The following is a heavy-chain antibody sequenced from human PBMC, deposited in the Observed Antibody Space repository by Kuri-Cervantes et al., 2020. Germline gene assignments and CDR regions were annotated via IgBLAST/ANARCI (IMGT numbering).Heavy chain of an antibody. Sequence: GSLRLSCTVSGDSISPYYWSWIRQPPGRGLEWIANIYYSGSTNYNPSLKSRVTISVDKSKNQFSLKLSSVTAADTAVYYCASTYYYYDSSGYYFDYWGQGTLVTVSS. V-gene: IGHV4-59*12. CDR1: GDSISPYY. CDR2: IYYSGST. D-gene: IGHD3-22*01. CDR3: ASTYYYYDSSGYYFDY. J-gene: IGHJ4*02.